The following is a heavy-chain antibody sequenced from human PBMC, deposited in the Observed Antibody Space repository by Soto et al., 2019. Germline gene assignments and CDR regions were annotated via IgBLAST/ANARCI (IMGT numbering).Heavy chain of an antibody. CDR3: ARVQRGSSCYSCLWFDP. V-gene: IGHV3-30-3*01. Sequence: QVQLVESGGGVVQPGRSLRLSCAASGFTFSSYAMHWVRQAPGKGLEWVAVISYDGSNKYYADSVKGRFTIARDNPKKTLYLQMTSLRAEDTAAYYCARVQRGSSCYSCLWFDPWGQGSLITVAS. CDR2: ISYDGSNK. D-gene: IGHD6-13*01. CDR1: GFTFSSYA. J-gene: IGHJ5*02.